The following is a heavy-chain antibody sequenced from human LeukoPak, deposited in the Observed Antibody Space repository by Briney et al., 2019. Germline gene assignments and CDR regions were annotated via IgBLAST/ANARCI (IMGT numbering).Heavy chain of an antibody. J-gene: IGHJ3*01. D-gene: IGHD3-3*01. V-gene: IGHV3-72*01. Sequence: GGSLRLSCAASGFIFSAYIMDWVRQAPGKGLEWLGRIRKKNAGYTTEYAASVKGRFVVSRDDSKDSVFLQMNSLETEDTAVYYCTREGGEGDYTAFDLWGQGTMVTVSS. CDR2: IRKKNAGYTT. CDR3: TREGGEGDYTAFDL. CDR1: GFIFSAYI.